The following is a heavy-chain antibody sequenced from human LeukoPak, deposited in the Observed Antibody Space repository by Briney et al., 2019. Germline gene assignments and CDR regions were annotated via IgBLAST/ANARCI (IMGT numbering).Heavy chain of an antibody. Sequence: ASVKVSCKASGYTFTGYYMHWVRQAPGQGLEWMGRINPNSGGTNYAQTFQGRVTMTRDTSISTAYMELSRLRSDDTAVYYCAREPTYSGSYYYYYMDVWGKGTTVTVSS. CDR1: GYTFTGYY. V-gene: IGHV1-2*06. J-gene: IGHJ6*03. CDR2: INPNSGGT. CDR3: AREPTYSGSYYYYYMDV. D-gene: IGHD1-26*01.